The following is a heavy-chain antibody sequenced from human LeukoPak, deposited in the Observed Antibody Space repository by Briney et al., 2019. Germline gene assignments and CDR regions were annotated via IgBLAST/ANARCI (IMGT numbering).Heavy chain of an antibody. CDR3: VRWDH. Sequence: GGSLRLSCAASGFTFSSCEMNWVRQAPGKGLEWVSYISSSGSTIYYADSVKGRFTISRDNAKSSLFLQMNSLGAEDTAVYYCVRWDHWGQGTLVTVSS. CDR2: ISSSGSTI. CDR1: GFTFSSCE. V-gene: IGHV3-48*03. J-gene: IGHJ4*02.